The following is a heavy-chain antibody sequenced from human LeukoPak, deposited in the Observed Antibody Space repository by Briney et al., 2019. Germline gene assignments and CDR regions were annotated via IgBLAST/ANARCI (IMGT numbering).Heavy chain of an antibody. J-gene: IGHJ4*02. Sequence: GGSLRLSCAASGFTFSSYAMHWVRQAPGKGLEWVAVISYDGSNKYYADSVKGRFIISRDNSKNTLYLQMNSLRAEDTAVYYCARSGDIAAADFDYWGQGTLVTVSS. CDR2: ISYDGSNK. V-gene: IGHV3-30-3*01. CDR3: ARSGDIAAADFDY. CDR1: GFTFSSYA. D-gene: IGHD6-13*01.